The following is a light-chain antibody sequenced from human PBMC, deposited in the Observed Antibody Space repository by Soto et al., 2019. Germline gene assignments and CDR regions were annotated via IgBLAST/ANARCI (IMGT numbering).Light chain of an antibody. Sequence: QSALTQPASVSGSPGQSITISCTGTSSDVGGLTLSSGSNITQAKPPQLMIYDVTYRPSGISDRFSGSQSGNTASLTISGLQAEDEADYYCSSYTSGSTLVVFGGGTKLTVL. CDR1: SSDVGGLT. J-gene: IGLJ2*01. CDR2: DVT. V-gene: IGLV2-14*03. CDR3: SSYTSGSTLVV.